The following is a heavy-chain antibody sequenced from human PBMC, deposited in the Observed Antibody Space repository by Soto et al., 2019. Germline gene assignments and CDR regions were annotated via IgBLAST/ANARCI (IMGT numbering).Heavy chain of an antibody. CDR1: GGSISSGGYY. D-gene: IGHD2-8*01. V-gene: IGHV4-31*03. J-gene: IGHJ3*02. Sequence: SETLSLTCTVSGGSISSGGYYWSWIRQHPGKGLEWIGYIYYSGSTYYNPSLKSRVTISVDKPKNQFSLKRSSVTAADTAVYYCASCRGTNGVYYGSAFDIWGQGTMVTVSS. CDR2: IYYSGST. CDR3: ASCRGTNGVYYGSAFDI.